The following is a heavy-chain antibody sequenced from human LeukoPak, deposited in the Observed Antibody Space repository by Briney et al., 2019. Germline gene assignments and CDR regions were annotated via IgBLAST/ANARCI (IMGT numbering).Heavy chain of an antibody. CDR3: ARRSDYGGNGNYFDY. J-gene: IGHJ4*02. V-gene: IGHV3-23*01. CDR2: ISGRDSNT. D-gene: IGHD4-23*01. CDR1: GFTFSIYG. Sequence: GGSLRLSCAASGFTFSIYGMSWVRQAPRQGLEWVSTISGRDSNTYYADSVEGRFIISRDNSRNTLYLQMNSLRAEDTAVYYCARRSDYGGNGNYFDYWGQGTPVTVSS.